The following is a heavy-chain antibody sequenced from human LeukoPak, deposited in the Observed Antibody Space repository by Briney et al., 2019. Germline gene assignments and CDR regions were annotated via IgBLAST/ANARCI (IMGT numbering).Heavy chain of an antibody. CDR1: GYIFTDYY. V-gene: IGHV1-2*02. CDR2: INPNSGGT. Sequence: GASVKVSCKTSGYIFTDYYIHWVRQARGQGLEWMGWINPNSGGTYFAQKFEATVTLTRDTSINTAYMEMRGLTSDDTAVYYCAKSQYSFGSGSTRPLFDYWGQGTLVTV. D-gene: IGHD3-10*01. CDR3: AKSQYSFGSGSTRPLFDY. J-gene: IGHJ4*02.